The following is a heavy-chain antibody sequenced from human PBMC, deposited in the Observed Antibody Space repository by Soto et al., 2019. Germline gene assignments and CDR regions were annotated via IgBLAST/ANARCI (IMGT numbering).Heavy chain of an antibody. Sequence: GGSLRLSCAASGFTFSSYAMSWVRQAPGKGLEWVSAISGSGGSTYYADSVKGRFTISRDNSKNTLYLQMNSLRAEDTAVYYCAKVAVAVAGYLESYFDYWGQGTLVTVSS. D-gene: IGHD6-19*01. CDR2: ISGSGGST. CDR3: AKVAVAVAGYLESYFDY. CDR1: GFTFSSYA. J-gene: IGHJ4*02. V-gene: IGHV3-23*01.